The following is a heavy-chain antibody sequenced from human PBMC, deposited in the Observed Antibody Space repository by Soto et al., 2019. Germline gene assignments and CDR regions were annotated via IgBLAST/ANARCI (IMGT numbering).Heavy chain of an antibody. J-gene: IGHJ4*02. CDR1: GYTFTSYY. Sequence: ASVKVSCKASGYTFTSYYIHWVRQAPGQGLEWMGWINPITGGTDYAPKFQGRVTMTRDTSITTAYMELSRLRSDDTAVYYCARNYYDSSDRDYLDYWGQGTPVTVSS. CDR3: ARNYYDSSDRDYLDY. CDR2: INPITGGT. D-gene: IGHD3-22*01. V-gene: IGHV1-2*02.